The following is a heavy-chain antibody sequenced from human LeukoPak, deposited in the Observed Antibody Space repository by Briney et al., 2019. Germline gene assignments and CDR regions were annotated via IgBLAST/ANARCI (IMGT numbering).Heavy chain of an antibody. CDR1: GYRFTDYW. D-gene: IGHD2-2*01. Sequence: GESLKISCKGSGYRFTDYWIAWVRHMPGKGLEWMGIIYPGDSDSRYSPSFQGQVTFSADKSISTAYLQWSSLKASDTAMYYCARRSYCYSTSCYGYWFDSWGQGTLVTDSS. V-gene: IGHV5-51*01. J-gene: IGHJ5*01. CDR3: ARRSYCYSTSCYGYWFDS. CDR2: IYPGDSDS.